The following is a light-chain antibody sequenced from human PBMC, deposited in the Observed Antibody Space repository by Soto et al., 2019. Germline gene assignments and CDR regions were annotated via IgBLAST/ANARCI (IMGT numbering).Light chain of an antibody. J-gene: IGKJ4*01. CDR1: EIVSSTY. V-gene: IGKV3-20*01. CDR3: QQYCVTPPNT. Sequence: EIVLPQSPGTLSLSPGERATLSCRASEIVSSTYLAWFQQKAGQAPRLLIYGASTRPTGIPDWFSGSGSGADFTLTISGLEPEDVDLYYCQQYCVTPPNTFGGGTNVEV. CDR2: GAS.